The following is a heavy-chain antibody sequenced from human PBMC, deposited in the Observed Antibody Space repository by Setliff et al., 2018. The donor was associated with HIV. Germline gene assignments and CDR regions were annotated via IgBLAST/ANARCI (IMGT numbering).Heavy chain of an antibody. J-gene: IGHJ5*02. CDR1: GGSLSTSSFY. V-gene: IGHV4-39*01. CDR2: NYFSGST. CDR3: ARHRSYGDYDPNWFDP. D-gene: IGHD4-17*01. Sequence: SETLSLTCTVSGGSLSTSSFYWGWIRQPPGKGLQWIGSNYFSGSTYYNPSLKSRVTISVDTPKNQFSLKLRSVTAADTGIYYCARHRSYGDYDPNWFDPWGQGTLVTVSS.